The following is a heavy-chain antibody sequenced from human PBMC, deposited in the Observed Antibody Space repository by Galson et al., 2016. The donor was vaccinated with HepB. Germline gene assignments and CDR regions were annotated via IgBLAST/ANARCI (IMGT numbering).Heavy chain of an antibody. D-gene: IGHD3-10*01. V-gene: IGHV3-30*02. CDR2: IPLDGSNK. J-gene: IGHJ6*02. Sequence: SLRLSCAASGFMFSGYGMHWVRQAPGTGLEWVAYIPLDGSNKYYRDSLKGRFTISRDNSKNTVYLQMNSLRADDTAAYYCAKDPYYGSDRGYGMDVWGQGTTVTVSS. CDR1: GFMFSGYG. CDR3: AKDPYYGSDRGYGMDV.